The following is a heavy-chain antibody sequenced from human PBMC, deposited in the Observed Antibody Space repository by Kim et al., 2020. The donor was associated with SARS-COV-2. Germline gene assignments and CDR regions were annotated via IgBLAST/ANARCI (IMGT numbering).Heavy chain of an antibody. J-gene: IGHJ6*03. CDR2: GGVT. CDR3: ARGGGTNYMDV. Sequence: GGVTSYAQKFQGRVTMTRDTSTSTVYMELRGLTSSDTAVYFCARGGGTNYMDVWGKGTTVTVSS. V-gene: IGHV1-46*01.